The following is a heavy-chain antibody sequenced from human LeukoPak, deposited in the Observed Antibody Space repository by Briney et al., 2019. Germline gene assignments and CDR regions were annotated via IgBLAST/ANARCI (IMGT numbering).Heavy chain of an antibody. CDR1: GFMINSYG. CDR2: IWHDGSKK. V-gene: IGHV3-33*01. J-gene: IGHJ6*02. D-gene: IGHD1-14*01. Sequence: GGSLRLSCAASGFMINSYGMHWVRQAPGRGLEWVAVIWHDGSKKYYADSVKGRFIISRDNSKNTVSLEMNSLRVEDTAVYFCATGLGFHYSGMDDWGQGTTVTVSS. CDR3: ATGLGFHYSGMDD.